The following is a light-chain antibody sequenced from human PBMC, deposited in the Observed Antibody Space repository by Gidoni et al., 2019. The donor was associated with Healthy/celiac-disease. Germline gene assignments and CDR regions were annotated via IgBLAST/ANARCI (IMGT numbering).Light chain of an antibody. CDR1: QSISSY. J-gene: IGKJ1*01. V-gene: IGKV1-39*01. Sequence: DIQMTQSPSSLSASVGDRVTITCRASQSISSYLNWYQQNPGKAPKLLIYAASSLQRGVPSRFSGSGSGTDFTLTISSLQPEDFATYYCQQSYSTPVAFGQGTKVEIK. CDR3: QQSYSTPVA. CDR2: AAS.